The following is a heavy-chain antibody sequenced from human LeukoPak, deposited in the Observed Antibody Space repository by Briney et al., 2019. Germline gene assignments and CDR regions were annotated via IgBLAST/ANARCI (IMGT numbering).Heavy chain of an antibody. J-gene: IGHJ4*02. Sequence: GASVKVSCKSSGYTFTTFGISWVRQAPGQGLEWMGWISGYNGNTNSAQKFRGRVSLTIDTFTNIADMELRSLRADDTALYYCAKDPPRSHHSGWHVLGYWGQGTLVTVSS. D-gene: IGHD6-19*01. V-gene: IGHV1-18*01. CDR2: ISGYNGNT. CDR3: AKDPPRSHHSGWHVLGY. CDR1: GYTFTTFG.